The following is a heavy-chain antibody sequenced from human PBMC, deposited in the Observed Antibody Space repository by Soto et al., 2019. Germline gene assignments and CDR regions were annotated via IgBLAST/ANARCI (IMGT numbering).Heavy chain of an antibody. V-gene: IGHV3-30-3*01. D-gene: IGHD3-16*01. CDR2: ISYDGSNK. Sequence: GGSLRLSCAASGFTFSSYAMHWVRQAPGKGLEWVAVISYDGSNKYYADSVKGRFTISRDNSKNTLYLQMNSLRAEDTAVYYCAAGVGGYNWFDPWGKGTLVTVSS. J-gene: IGHJ5*02. CDR3: AAGVGGYNWFDP. CDR1: GFTFSSYA.